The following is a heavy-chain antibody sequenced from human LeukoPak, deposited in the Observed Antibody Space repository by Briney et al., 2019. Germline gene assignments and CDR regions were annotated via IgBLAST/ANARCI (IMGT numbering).Heavy chain of an antibody. V-gene: IGHV1-24*01. CDR1: GYTLTELS. D-gene: IGHD1-1*01. CDR2: FDPEDGET. J-gene: IGHJ4*02. Sequence: GASVKVSCKVSGYTLTELSMHWVRQAPGKGLEWMGGFDPEDGETIYAQKFQGRVTMTEDTSTDTAYMELSSLRSEDTAVYYCATLPGVRRGFDYWGQGTLVTVSS. CDR3: ATLPGVRRGFDY.